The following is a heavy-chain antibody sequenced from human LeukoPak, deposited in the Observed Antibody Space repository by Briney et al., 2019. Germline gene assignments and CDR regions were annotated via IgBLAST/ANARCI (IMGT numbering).Heavy chain of an antibody. CDR3: ARMSLLGYDFWSGYYTGFDSLDI. Sequence: ASVKVSCKASGYTFTSYGISWVRQAPGQGLEWMGWSSAYNGNTNYAQKLQGRVTMTTDTSTSTAYMELRSLRSDDTAVYYCARMSLLGYDFWSGYYTGFDSLDIWGQGTMVTVSS. D-gene: IGHD3-3*01. CDR1: GYTFTSYG. J-gene: IGHJ3*02. V-gene: IGHV1-18*01. CDR2: SSAYNGNT.